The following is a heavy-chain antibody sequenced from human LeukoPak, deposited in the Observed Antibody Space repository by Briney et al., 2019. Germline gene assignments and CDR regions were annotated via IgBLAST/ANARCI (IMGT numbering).Heavy chain of an antibody. J-gene: IGHJ4*02. CDR2: IYSGGST. D-gene: IGHD3-22*01. V-gene: IGHV3-66*01. Sequence: GGSLRLSCAASGFTVSSNYMSWVRQAPGKGLEWVSVIYSGGSTNYADSVKGRFTISRDNSKNTLYLQMNSLRAEDTAVYYCARGGLDYSDSSGYYAWGQGTLVTVPS. CDR3: ARGGLDYSDSSGYYA. CDR1: GFTVSSNY.